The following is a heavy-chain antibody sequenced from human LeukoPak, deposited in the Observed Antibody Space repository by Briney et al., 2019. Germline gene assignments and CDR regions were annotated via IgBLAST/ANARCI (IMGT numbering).Heavy chain of an antibody. CDR1: GFTFSSYG. V-gene: IGHV3-30*02. J-gene: IGHJ6*02. Sequence: GGSLRLSCAASGFTFSSYGMHWVRQAPGKGLEWVAYIHSDENKKYYADSVKGRFTISRDNSKNVLYVQMNSLRVEDTAVYYCGKDVAYSWDVWGQGTTVGVSS. CDR3: GKDVAYSWDV. D-gene: IGHD2-15*01. CDR2: IHSDENKK.